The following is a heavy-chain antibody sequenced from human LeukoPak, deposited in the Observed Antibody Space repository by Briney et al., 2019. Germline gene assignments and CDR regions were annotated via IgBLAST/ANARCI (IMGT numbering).Heavy chain of an antibody. Sequence: ASVKVSCKASGYTFTSYGISWVRQAPGQGLEWMGWISAYNGNTNYAQKLQGRVTMTTDTSTSTAYMELRSLRSDDTAAYYCARDLDTAMVPYYMDVWGKGTTVTVSS. CDR1: GYTFTSYG. CDR3: ARDLDTAMVPYYMDV. CDR2: ISAYNGNT. V-gene: IGHV1-18*01. J-gene: IGHJ6*03. D-gene: IGHD5-18*01.